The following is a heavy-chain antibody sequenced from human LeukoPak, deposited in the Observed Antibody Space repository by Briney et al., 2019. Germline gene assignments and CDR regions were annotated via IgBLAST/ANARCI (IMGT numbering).Heavy chain of an antibody. CDR2: IYSGGST. D-gene: IGHD3-3*01. CDR3: ARVRASTTIFGVVRGNWFDP. V-gene: IGHV3-66*02. Sequence: GGSLRLSCAATGFTVSSNYMSWVRQAPGKGLEWVSVIYSGGSTYYADSVKGRFTISRDNSKNTLYLQMNSLRAEDTAVYYCARVRASTTIFGVVRGNWFDPWGQGTLVTVSS. J-gene: IGHJ5*02. CDR1: GFTVSSNY.